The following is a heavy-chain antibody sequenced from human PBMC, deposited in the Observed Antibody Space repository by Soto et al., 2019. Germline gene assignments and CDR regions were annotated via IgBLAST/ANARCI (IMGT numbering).Heavy chain of an antibody. Sequence: GGSLRLSCAASGFTFNIYGMHWVRQAPDKGLEWVALISYDGSNQYYADSVKGRFSISRDNSKNTLFLQMNSLRADDTAVYYCAKDQASGQGSFDSWGQGTLVTVSS. CDR1: GFTFNIYG. CDR2: ISYDGSNQ. J-gene: IGHJ4*02. CDR3: AKDQASGQGSFDS. V-gene: IGHV3-30*18.